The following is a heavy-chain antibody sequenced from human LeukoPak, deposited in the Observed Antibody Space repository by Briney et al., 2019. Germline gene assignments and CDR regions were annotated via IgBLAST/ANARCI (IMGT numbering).Heavy chain of an antibody. CDR2: INHSGST. J-gene: IGHJ4*02. V-gene: IGHV4-34*01. D-gene: IGHD6-19*01. Sequence: PSETLSLTCAVYGGSFSGYYWSWIRQPPGKGLEWIGEINHSGSTNYNPSLKSRVTISVDTSKNQFSLKLSPVTAADTAVYYCARGPLYSSGWYGRNFDYWGQGTLVTVSS. CDR1: GGSFSGYY. CDR3: ARGPLYSSGWYGRNFDY.